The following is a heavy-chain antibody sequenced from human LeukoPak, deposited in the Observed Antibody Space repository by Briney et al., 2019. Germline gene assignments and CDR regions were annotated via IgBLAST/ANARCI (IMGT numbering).Heavy chain of an antibody. CDR3: ARDHEYYYGAGSYYPGGCDY. V-gene: IGHV1-46*01. Sequence: ASVKLSCKASGYTFTSYYMHWVREAPGPGLEWMGIINPSGGSTGYAQKFQGRVTMTRDTSTSTVYMELSSLRSEDTAVYYCARDHEYYYGAGSYYPGGCDYWGQGTLVTVSS. J-gene: IGHJ4*02. CDR1: GYTFTSYY. D-gene: IGHD3-10*01. CDR2: INPSGGST.